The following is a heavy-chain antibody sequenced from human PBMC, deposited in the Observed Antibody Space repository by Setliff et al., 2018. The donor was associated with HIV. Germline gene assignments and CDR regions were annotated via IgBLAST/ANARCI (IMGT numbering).Heavy chain of an antibody. D-gene: IGHD6-6*01. J-gene: IGHJ4*02. CDR1: GGSISNSIYF. Sequence: LSLTCTVSGGSISNSIYFWTWIRQHPGKGLEWIGYIYYSGSTYQNPSLKSRVTISVDTSKNQFSLKLNSVTAADTAVYYCARSSSSSPFFFDYWGQGSLVTVSS. CDR2: IYYSGST. V-gene: IGHV4-31*03. CDR3: ARSSSSSPFFFDY.